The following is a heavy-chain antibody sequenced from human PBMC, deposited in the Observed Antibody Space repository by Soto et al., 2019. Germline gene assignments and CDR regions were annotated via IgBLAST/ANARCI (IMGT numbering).Heavy chain of an antibody. CDR3: ASWTYYYDSSGYSGRDAFDI. D-gene: IGHD3-22*01. CDR1: GYTFTSYY. J-gene: IGHJ3*02. CDR2: INPSGGST. V-gene: IGHV1-46*01. Sequence: GASVKVSCKASGYTFTSYYMHWVRQAPGQGLEWMGIINPSGGSTSYAQKFQGRVTMTRDTSTSTVYMELSSLRSEDTAVYYCASWTYYYDSSGYSGRDAFDIWGQGTMVTVSS.